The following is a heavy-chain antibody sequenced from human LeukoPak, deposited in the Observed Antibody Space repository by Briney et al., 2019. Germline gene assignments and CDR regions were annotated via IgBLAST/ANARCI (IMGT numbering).Heavy chain of an antibody. D-gene: IGHD2-21*01. V-gene: IGHV3-30*18. CDR2: ISYDGSNK. J-gene: IGHJ2*01. Sequence: GRSLTLSCAASGFTFSSYGMHWLRQAPGKGLEWVAVISYDGSNKYYADFVKRRFTISRDNSKNTLYLQMKSRRVEDAAVYYCAKNGAVVSHWFFDRGGGGTVVAVS. CDR3: AKNGAVVSHWFFDR. CDR1: GFTFSSYG.